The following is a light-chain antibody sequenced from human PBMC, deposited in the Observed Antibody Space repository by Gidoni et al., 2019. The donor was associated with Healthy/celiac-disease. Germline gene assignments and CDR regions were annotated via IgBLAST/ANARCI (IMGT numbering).Light chain of an antibody. CDR2: AAS. CDR1: QGISSY. CDR3: QQLNSYPFT. V-gene: IGKV1-9*01. J-gene: IGKJ3*01. Sequence: DIQLTQSPSFLSASVGDRVTITCRASQGISSYLAWYQQKPWKAPKLLIYAASTLQSGVLSRFSGSGSGTEFTLPISSLQPEDFATYYCQQLNSYPFTFXPGTKVDIK.